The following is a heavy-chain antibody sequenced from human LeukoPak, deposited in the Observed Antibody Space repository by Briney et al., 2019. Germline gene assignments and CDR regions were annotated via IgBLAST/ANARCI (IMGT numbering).Heavy chain of an antibody. J-gene: IGHJ3*02. V-gene: IGHV7-4-1*02. D-gene: IGHD3-22*01. CDR2: INPNTGNP. Sequence: ASVKVSCKASGYTFTSYAMNWVRQAPGQGLEWMGWINPNTGNPTYAQGFTGRFVFSLDTSVSTAYLQISSLKAEDTAVYYCAITYYYDSSSRGAFDIWGQGTMVTVSS. CDR1: GYTFTSYA. CDR3: AITYYYDSSSRGAFDI.